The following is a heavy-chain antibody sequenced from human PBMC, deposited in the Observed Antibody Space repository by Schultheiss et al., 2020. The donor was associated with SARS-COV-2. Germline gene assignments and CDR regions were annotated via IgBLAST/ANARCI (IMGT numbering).Heavy chain of an antibody. CDR2: INHSGST. J-gene: IGHJ1*01. Sequence: SETLSLTFTVSGGSISGYYWSWIRQPPGKGLEWIGEINHSGSTNYNPSLKSRVTISVDTSKNQFSLKLSSVTAADTAVYYCASITRRDGYNSAEYFQHWGQGTLVTVSS. CDR3: ASITRRDGYNSAEYFQH. V-gene: IGHV4-34*01. CDR1: GGSISGYY. D-gene: IGHD5-24*01.